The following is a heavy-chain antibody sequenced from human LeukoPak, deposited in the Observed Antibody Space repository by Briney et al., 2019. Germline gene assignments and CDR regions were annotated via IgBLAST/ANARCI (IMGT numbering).Heavy chain of an antibody. CDR1: GYTFTGYY. CDR3: ARAIYIGVDYYYYGMDV. Sequence: GASVKVSCKASGYTFTGYYMHWVRQAPGQGLEWMGWINPNSGGTNYAQKFQGRVTMTRDTSISTAYMEQSRLRSDDTAVYYCARAIYIGVDYYYYGMDVWGQGTTVTVSS. CDR2: INPNSGGT. D-gene: IGHD3-10*01. V-gene: IGHV1-2*02. J-gene: IGHJ6*02.